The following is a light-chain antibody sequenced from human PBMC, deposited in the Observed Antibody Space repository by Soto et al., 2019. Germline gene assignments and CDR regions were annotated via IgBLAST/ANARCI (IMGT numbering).Light chain of an antibody. Sequence: EIVLTQSPGTLSLSPGERATLSCRASQSVTSSYLAWYQQKPGQAPRLLIYDASNRATGIPARFRGSGSGTDFTLTITSLEPEDLAVYYCQARVNWPPSITFGQGTRLEI. V-gene: IGKV3-11*01. J-gene: IGKJ5*01. CDR1: QSVTSSY. CDR2: DAS. CDR3: QARVNWPPSIT.